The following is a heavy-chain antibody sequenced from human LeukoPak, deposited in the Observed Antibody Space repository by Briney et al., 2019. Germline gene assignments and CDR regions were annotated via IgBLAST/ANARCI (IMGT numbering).Heavy chain of an antibody. Sequence: ASVKVSCKASGGTFSSYAMNWVRQAPGQGLEWMGWINTNTGNPTYAQGFTGRFVFSLDTSVSTAYLQISSLKAEDAAVYYCAREMPPHNWNYFPLHPDYYYGMDVWGQGTTVTVSS. CDR1: GGTFSSYA. J-gene: IGHJ6*02. V-gene: IGHV7-4-1*02. CDR2: INTNTGNP. D-gene: IGHD1-7*01. CDR3: AREMPPHNWNYFPLHPDYYYGMDV.